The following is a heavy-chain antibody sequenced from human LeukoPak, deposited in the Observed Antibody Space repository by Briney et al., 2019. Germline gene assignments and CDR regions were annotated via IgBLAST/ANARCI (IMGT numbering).Heavy chain of an antibody. V-gene: IGHV1-2*02. CDR2: INPNSGGT. Sequence: ASVKVSCKASGYTFTGYYMHWVRQAPGQGLEWMGWINPNSGGTNYAQKFQGRVTMTRDPSISTAYMELSRLRSDDTAVYYCARGDYYDSSGYYFLDYWGQGTLVTVSS. J-gene: IGHJ4*02. D-gene: IGHD3-22*01. CDR1: GYTFTGYY. CDR3: ARGDYYDSSGYYFLDY.